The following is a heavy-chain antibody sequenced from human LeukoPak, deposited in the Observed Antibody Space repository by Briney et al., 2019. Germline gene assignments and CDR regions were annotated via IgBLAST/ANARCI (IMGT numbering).Heavy chain of an antibody. CDR2: ISDYNGNT. CDR1: GYTFTSYG. J-gene: IGHJ5*02. Sequence: AAVTVSFMSSGYTFTSYGCCWVRPPPAQGGEWMGWISDYNGNTNYAQKLQGRVTMTTDTSTSTAYMELRSLRSDDTAVYYCARQSYGDYPGWFDPWGQGTLVTVSS. V-gene: IGHV1-18*01. CDR3: ARQSYGDYPGWFDP. D-gene: IGHD4-17*01.